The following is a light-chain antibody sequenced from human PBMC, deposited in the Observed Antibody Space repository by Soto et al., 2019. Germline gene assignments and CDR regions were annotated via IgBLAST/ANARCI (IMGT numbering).Light chain of an antibody. CDR2: EVT. CDR3: TSYTSISTAYF. J-gene: IGLJ1*01. V-gene: IGLV2-14*01. Sequence: QSVLTQPASVSGSPGQSITISCTGTSSDVGSSNHVSWYQQNPGKAPKLILYEVTVRPSGVSNRFSGSKSGNTASLTISGLQADDEADYYCTSYTSISTAYFFGTGTKVTVL. CDR1: SSDVGSSNH.